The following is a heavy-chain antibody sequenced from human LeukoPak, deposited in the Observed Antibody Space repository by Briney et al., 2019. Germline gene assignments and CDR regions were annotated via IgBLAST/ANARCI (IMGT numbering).Heavy chain of an antibody. D-gene: IGHD5-24*01. CDR1: EVTFDDYA. CDR2: ISWNSGSI. J-gene: IGHJ6*02. CDR3: AKDRVVENYYYYGMDV. Sequence: GGSLGLSWTASEVTFDDYAMRWIRQAPGKGLEWVSGISWNSGSIGYADSVKGRFTISRDNAKNSLYLQMNSLRAEDTALYYCAKDRVVENYYYYGMDVWGQGTTVTVSS. V-gene: IGHV3-9*01.